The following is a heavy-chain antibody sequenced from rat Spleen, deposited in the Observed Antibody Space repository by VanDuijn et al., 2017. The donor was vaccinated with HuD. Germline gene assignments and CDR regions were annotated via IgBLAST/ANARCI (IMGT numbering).Heavy chain of an antibody. V-gene: IGHV5-22*01. CDR1: GFTFSDYY. CDR2: ISYEGSST. D-gene: IGHD1-9*01. J-gene: IGHJ2*01. CDR3: ARRHYGYTDYFDY. Sequence: EVQLVESGGGLVQPGRSLKLSCAASGFTFSDYYMAWVRQAPKKGLEWVASISYEGSSTYYGDSVKGRFTVSRDNAKSTLNLQMDSLRSEDTATYYCARRHYGYTDYFDYWGQGVMVTVSS.